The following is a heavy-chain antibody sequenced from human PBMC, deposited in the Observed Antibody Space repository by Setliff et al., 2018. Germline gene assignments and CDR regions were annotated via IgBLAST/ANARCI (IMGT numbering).Heavy chain of an antibody. J-gene: IGHJ6*02. Sequence: SETLSLTCTVSGGSIMNYFWSWIRQPPGKGLEWVGYVYYTGNTNYNPSLKSRVIMSIDTSKNQLSLKLSSVTAADTAVYYCARSMIQRNYYCGLDVWGQGTTVTVSS. CDR2: VYYTGNT. CDR1: GGSIMNYF. D-gene: IGHD3-16*01. CDR3: ARSMIQRNYYCGLDV. V-gene: IGHV4-59*12.